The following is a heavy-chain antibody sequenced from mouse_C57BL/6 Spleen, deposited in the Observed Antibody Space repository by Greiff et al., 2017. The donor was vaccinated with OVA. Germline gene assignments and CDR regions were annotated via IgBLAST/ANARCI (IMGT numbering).Heavy chain of an antibody. D-gene: IGHD1-1*01. CDR1: GYTFTSYW. Sequence: QVQLKQPGAELVKPGASVKMSCKASGYTFTSYWITWVKQRPGQGLEWIGDIYPGSGSTNYNEKFKSKATLTVDTSSSTAYMQLSSLTSEDSAVYYCARFPITTVVAEYAMDYWGQGTSVTVSS. CDR2: IYPGSGST. CDR3: ARFPITTVVAEYAMDY. J-gene: IGHJ4*01. V-gene: IGHV1-55*01.